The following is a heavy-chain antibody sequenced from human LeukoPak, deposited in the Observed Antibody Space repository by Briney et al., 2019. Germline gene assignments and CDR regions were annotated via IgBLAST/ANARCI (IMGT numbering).Heavy chain of an antibody. V-gene: IGHV3-15*01. CDR2: IKSKTDGGTT. J-gene: IGHJ4*02. D-gene: IGHD2-8*01. CDR1: GFTFSNAW. Sequence: PGRSLRLSCAASGFTFSNAWMSWVRQAPGKGLEWVGRIKSKTDGGTTDYAAPVKGRFTISRDDSKNTLYLQMNSLKTEDTAVYYCTTDPPYCTNGVCSEGDYWGQGTLVTVSS. CDR3: TTDPPYCTNGVCSEGDY.